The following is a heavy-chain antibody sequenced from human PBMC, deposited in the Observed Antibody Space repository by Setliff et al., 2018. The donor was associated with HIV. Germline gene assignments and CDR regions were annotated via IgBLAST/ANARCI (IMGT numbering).Heavy chain of an antibody. Sequence: SETLSLTCTVSGDSISSSSYYWSWIRQPAGKGLEWIGRMHTSGSTSYSPSLKSRVTISIDTSKNQFSLELTSLIAADTAVYYCAREECTSWPRVHYWGQGALVTVSS. J-gene: IGHJ4*02. CDR1: GDSISSSSYY. V-gene: IGHV4-61*02. CDR2: MHTSGST. CDR3: AREECTSWPRVHY. D-gene: IGHD6-13*01.